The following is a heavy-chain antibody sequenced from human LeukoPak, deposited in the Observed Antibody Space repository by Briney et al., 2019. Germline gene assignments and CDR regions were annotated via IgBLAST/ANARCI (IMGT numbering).Heavy chain of an antibody. D-gene: IGHD2-15*01. CDR2: IIPIFGTA. CDR1: GGTFSSYA. J-gene: IGHJ6*03. V-gene: IGHV1-69*13. CDR3: ATTRGRYYYYYYMDV. Sequence: SVKVSCKASGGTFSSYAISWVRQAPGQGLEWMGGIIPIFGTANYAQKFQGRVTITADESTSTAYMELSSLRSEDTAVYYCATTRGRYYYYYYMDVWGKGTTVTISS.